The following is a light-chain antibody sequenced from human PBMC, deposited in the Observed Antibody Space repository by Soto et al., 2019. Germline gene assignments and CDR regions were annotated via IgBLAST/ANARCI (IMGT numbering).Light chain of an antibody. CDR3: SSYTSSSTLV. CDR2: EVS. CDR1: STGPVSSGHY. J-gene: IGLJ2*01. V-gene: IGLV2-14*01. Sequence: QAVVTQEPSLTVSPGGTVTLTCGSSTGPVSSGHYVYWFQQKPGQAPRTLIYEVSNRPSGVSNRFSGSKSGNTASLTISGLQAEDEADYYCSSYTSSSTLVFGGGTKLTVL.